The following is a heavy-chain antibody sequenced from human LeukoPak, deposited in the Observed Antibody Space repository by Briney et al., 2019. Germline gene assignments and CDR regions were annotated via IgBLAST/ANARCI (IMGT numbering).Heavy chain of an antibody. D-gene: IGHD3-22*01. CDR1: GGSFSGYY. Sequence: SETLSLTCAVYGGSFSGYYWSWIRRPPGKGLEWIGEINHSGSTNYNPSLKSRVTISVDTSKNQFSLKLSSVTAADTAVYYCARGFSRYYYDSSGYYYYWGQGTLVTVSS. J-gene: IGHJ4*02. V-gene: IGHV4-34*01. CDR2: INHSGST. CDR3: ARGFSRYYYDSSGYYYY.